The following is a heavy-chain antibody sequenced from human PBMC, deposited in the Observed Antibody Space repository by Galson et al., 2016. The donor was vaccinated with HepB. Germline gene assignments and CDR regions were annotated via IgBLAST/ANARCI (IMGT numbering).Heavy chain of an antibody. Sequence: SLRLSCAASGFTFRSSSMRWVRQAPGKGLEWVSFIDSSVIYIHYAESVKGRFTISRDNAKNSLYLQMHSLRAEDTAVYYCTRAYVGKARRGTYWYFDLWGRGTLVTVSS. CDR3: TRAYVGKARRGTYWYFDL. D-gene: IGHD4-23*01. J-gene: IGHJ2*01. V-gene: IGHV3-21*01. CDR2: IDSSVIYI. CDR1: GFTFRSSS.